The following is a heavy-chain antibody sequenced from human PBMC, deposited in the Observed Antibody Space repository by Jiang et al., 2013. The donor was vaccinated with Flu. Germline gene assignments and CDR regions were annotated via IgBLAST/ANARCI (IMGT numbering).Heavy chain of an antibody. CDR3: AREPRYDFWSGYLSYFYYYGMDV. Sequence: SGGGVVQPGRSLRLSCAASGFTFSSYGMHWVRQAPGKGLEWVALIWSDGSNKYYADSVKGRFTISRDNSKNTLYLQMNSLRAEDTAVYYCAREPRYDFWSGYLSYFYYYGMDVWGQGTTVAVSS. V-gene: IGHV3-33*01. J-gene: IGHJ6*02. CDR1: GFTFSSYG. D-gene: IGHD3-3*01. CDR2: IWSDGSNK.